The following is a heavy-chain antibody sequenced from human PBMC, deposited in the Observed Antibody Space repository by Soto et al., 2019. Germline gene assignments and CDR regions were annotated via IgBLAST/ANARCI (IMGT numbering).Heavy chain of an antibody. CDR1: SGSISSSNW. Sequence: PSETLSLTCAVSSGSISSSNWWSWVRQPPGKGLEWIGEIYHSGSTNYNPSLKSRVTISVDKSKNQFSLKLSSVTAADTAVYYCAREAKDIVADYYYYYMDVWGKGTTVTVSS. J-gene: IGHJ6*03. CDR2: IYHSGST. V-gene: IGHV4-4*02. CDR3: AREAKDIVADYYYYYMDV. D-gene: IGHD2-15*01.